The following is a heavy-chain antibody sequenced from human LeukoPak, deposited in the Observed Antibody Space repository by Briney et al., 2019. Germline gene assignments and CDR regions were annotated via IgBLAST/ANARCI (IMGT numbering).Heavy chain of an antibody. CDR1: GFTFSSYW. CDR2: IKQDGSEK. J-gene: IGHJ3*02. CDR3: ARETYCSGGSCYKGNAFDI. D-gene: IGHD2-15*01. Sequence: HPGGSLRLSCAASGFTFSSYWMSWVRQAPGKGLEWVANIKQDGSEKYYVDSVKGRFTISRDNAKNSLYLQMNSLRADDTAVYYCARETYCSGGSCYKGNAFDIWGQGTMVTVSS. V-gene: IGHV3-7*01.